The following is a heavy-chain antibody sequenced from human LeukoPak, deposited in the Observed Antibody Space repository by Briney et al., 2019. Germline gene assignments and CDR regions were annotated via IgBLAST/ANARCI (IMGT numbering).Heavy chain of an antibody. V-gene: IGHV3-64*01. Sequence: GGSLRLSCAASGFTFSDYGMHWVRQAPGKGLESVSAISSNGDNTYYANSVKGRFTISRDNSKNTLYLQMGSLRAEDMAIYFCAREDDAGSYDYWGQGTLVTVSS. CDR2: ISSNGDNT. CDR3: AREDDAGSYDY. CDR1: GFTFSDYG. J-gene: IGHJ4*02. D-gene: IGHD3-10*01.